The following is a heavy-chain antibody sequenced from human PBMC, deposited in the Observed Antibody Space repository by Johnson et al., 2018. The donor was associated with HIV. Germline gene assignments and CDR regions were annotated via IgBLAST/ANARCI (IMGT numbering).Heavy chain of an antibody. Sequence: VQLVESGGGLAKPAWSTRLSCAASRFTFSSYCMSCVRQAPGKGLEWVANVNQDGGKKYYVDSVKGRFNITRDNAKNSLYLQMNSLRAEDTAFYYCAREYYGGDDAFDIWGQGTMVTVSS. J-gene: IGHJ3*02. V-gene: IGHV3-7*05. D-gene: IGHD4-23*01. CDR1: RFTFSSYC. CDR3: AREYYGGDDAFDI. CDR2: VNQDGGKK.